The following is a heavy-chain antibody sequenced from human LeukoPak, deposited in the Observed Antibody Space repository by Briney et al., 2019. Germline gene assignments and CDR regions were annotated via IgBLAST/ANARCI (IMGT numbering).Heavy chain of an antibody. CDR2: ISSRSITI. V-gene: IGHV3-48*04. D-gene: IGHD3-22*01. CDR3: ASTYYFDSSGYLDAFDI. Sequence: HSGGSLRLSCAASGFTFSSYSMNWVRQAPGKGLEWVSYISSRSITIYYADSVKGRFTISRDNAKNSLYLQMNSLRAEDTAVYYCASTYYFDSSGYLDAFDIWGQGTMVTVSS. CDR1: GFTFSSYS. J-gene: IGHJ3*02.